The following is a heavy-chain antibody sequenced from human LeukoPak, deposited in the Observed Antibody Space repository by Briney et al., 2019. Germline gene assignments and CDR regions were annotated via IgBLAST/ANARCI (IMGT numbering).Heavy chain of an antibody. CDR1: GYTFTSYY. V-gene: IGHV1-2*02. CDR3: ARGNKRQLVRSGWFDP. Sequence: VASVKVSCKASGYTFTSYYIHWVRQAPGQGLEWMGWINPSSGVTNYAQKFQARVTMTRDTSISTAYMELSRLRSDDTAMYYCARGNKRQLVRSGWFDPWGQGTLVSVSS. CDR2: INPSSGVT. D-gene: IGHD6-13*01. J-gene: IGHJ5*02.